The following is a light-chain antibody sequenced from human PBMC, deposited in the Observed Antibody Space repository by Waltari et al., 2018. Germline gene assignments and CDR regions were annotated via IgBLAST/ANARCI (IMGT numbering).Light chain of an antibody. CDR2: EVT. V-gene: IGLV2-8*01. J-gene: IGLJ2*01. Sequence: QSALTQPPSASGSPGQSVTISCTATSTDVGGYNYVSWYLQHPGKAPKLLIYEVTKRSSGVPDRFSGSKSGNTASLTVSGLQAEDEGDYYCSSYAGNNNLLFGGGTKLTVL. CDR1: STDVGGYNY. CDR3: SSYAGNNNLL.